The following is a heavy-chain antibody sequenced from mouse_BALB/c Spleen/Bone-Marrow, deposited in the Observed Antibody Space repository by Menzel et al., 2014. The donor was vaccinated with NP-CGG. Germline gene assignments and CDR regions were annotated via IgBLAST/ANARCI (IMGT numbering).Heavy chain of an antibody. CDR3: ARQDYGGFAY. Sequence: EVQRVESGGELVKPGGSLKLSCEASGFTFSSYGMSWVRQTPDQRLEWVATISSGGSYTYYPDSVKRRFSIARDNAKNTLYLEMMSLKSEDTDMYDGARQDYGGFAYWGQGTLVTVSA. J-gene: IGHJ3*01. CDR1: GFTFSSYG. V-gene: IGHV5-6*01. D-gene: IGHD2-4*01. CDR2: ISSGGSYT.